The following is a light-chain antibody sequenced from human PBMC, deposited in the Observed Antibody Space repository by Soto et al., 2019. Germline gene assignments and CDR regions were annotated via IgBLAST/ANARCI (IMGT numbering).Light chain of an antibody. CDR2: EVS. CDR3: SSYTSSSTGV. CDR1: TTDVGGYNY. V-gene: IGLV2-14*01. Sequence: QSVLTQPASVSGSPGQSITIPCTGTTTDVGGYNYVSWYQQHPGKAPKLLMYEVSNRPSGVSDRFSGSKSGNTASLTISGLQAEDEAEYYCSSYTSSSTGVFGGGTKLTVL. J-gene: IGLJ2*01.